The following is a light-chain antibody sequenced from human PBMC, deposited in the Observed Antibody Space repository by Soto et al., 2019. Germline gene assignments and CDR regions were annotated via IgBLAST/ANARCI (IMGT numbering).Light chain of an antibody. Sequence: DIQMTQSPSTLSASVGDRVTITCRASQSISSWVAWYQQKPGKAPKLLIYDASSLERGVPSRFSGSGSGTEFTLTISSLQPDDFATYYCHHYGTFGQGTKVEIK. V-gene: IGKV1-5*01. CDR1: QSISSW. CDR3: HHYGT. J-gene: IGKJ1*01. CDR2: DAS.